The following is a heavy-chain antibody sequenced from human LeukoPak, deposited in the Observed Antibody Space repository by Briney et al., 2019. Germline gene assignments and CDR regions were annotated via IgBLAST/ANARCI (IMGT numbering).Heavy chain of an antibody. CDR1: GFSLSTSGVC. Sequence: SGPTLVNPTQTLTLTCTFSGFSLSTSGVCVSWIRQPPGKALEWLALVNWDDDKFYSTSLKTRLTISKDPSKNQVVLTMTNMDPVDTATYYCAHRLHGTKGWFDPWGQGHLVTISS. J-gene: IGHJ5*02. CDR2: VNWDDDK. CDR3: AHRLHGTKGWFDP. V-gene: IGHV2-70*12. D-gene: IGHD2-2*01.